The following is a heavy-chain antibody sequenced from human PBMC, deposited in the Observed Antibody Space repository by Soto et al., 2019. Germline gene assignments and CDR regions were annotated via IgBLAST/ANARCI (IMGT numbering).Heavy chain of an antibody. Sequence: GGSLRLSCAASGFTFSSYGMHWVRQAPGKGLEWVAVIWYDGSNKYYADSVKGRFTISRDNSKNTLYLQMNSLRAEDTAVYYCARGGLPDPNWFDPWGQGTLVTVSS. CDR1: GFTFSSYG. J-gene: IGHJ5*02. CDR2: IWYDGSNK. V-gene: IGHV3-33*01. D-gene: IGHD5-12*01. CDR3: ARGGLPDPNWFDP.